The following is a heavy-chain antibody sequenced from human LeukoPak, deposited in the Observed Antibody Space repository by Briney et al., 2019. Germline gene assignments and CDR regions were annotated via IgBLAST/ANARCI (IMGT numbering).Heavy chain of an antibody. CDR1: GFTFSNYW. V-gene: IGHV3-7*03. CDR2: IKQDGSEK. D-gene: IGHD3-22*01. CDR3: AKDLRSWYYDSRGYYFSYGMDV. J-gene: IGHJ6*02. Sequence: GGSLRLSCAASGFTFSNYWMSWVRQAPGKGLEWVANIKQDGSEKYYVDSVKGRFTISRDNAKNSLYLQMNSLRAEDTAVYYCAKDLRSWYYDSRGYYFSYGMDVWGQGTTVTVSS.